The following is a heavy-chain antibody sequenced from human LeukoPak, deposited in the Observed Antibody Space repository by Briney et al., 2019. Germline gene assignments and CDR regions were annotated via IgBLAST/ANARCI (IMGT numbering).Heavy chain of an antibody. Sequence: GGSLRLSCAASGFTFSSYAMSWIRQVPGKGLEWVSSISNSGGRTFYTDSVKGRFTISRDNSKITLYLQMNSLGAEDTAVYYCAKSYNGYESKPDYWGQGTLVTVSS. CDR1: GFTFSSYA. J-gene: IGHJ4*02. CDR3: AKSYNGYESKPDY. V-gene: IGHV3-23*01. D-gene: IGHD5-12*01. CDR2: ISNSGGRT.